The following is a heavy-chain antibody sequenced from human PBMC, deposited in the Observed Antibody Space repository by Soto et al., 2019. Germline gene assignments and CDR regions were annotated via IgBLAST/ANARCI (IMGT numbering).Heavy chain of an antibody. CDR3: ASPSNYVGNTRVSYYCMHV. J-gene: IGHJ6*02. CDR2: IYPGDSDT. D-gene: IGHD1-26*01. V-gene: IGHV5-51*01. Sequence: GEALKISGEGFGYSSTTYRTGRMRHMPGKRLEWMGIIYPGDSDTRYSPSFQGQVTISADKSISTAYLQWSSLKASDTAMYYCASPSNYVGNTRVSYYCMHVWCQGITVTGFS. CDR1: GYSSTTYR.